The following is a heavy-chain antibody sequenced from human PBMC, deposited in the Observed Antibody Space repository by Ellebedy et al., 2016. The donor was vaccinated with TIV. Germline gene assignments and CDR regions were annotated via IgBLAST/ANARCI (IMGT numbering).Heavy chain of an antibody. CDR3: AKGRGGGSDSSAPRYYFDY. CDR1: GFTFSSYA. Sequence: PGGSLRLSCAASGFTFSSYAMSWVRQAPGKGLEWVSTISHTGSRTYYADSVEGWFTISRDNSKKTLYLQMNSLRAEDTAIYYCAKGRGGGSDSSAPRYYFDYWGLGTLVTVSS. V-gene: IGHV3-23*01. J-gene: IGHJ4*02. D-gene: IGHD3-22*01. CDR2: ISHTGSRT.